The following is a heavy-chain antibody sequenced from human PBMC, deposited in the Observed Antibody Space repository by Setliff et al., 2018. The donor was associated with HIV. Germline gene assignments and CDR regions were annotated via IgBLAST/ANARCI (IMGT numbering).Heavy chain of an antibody. CDR1: GYTLTELS. V-gene: IGHV1-24*01. Sequence: GASVKVSCKVSGYTLTELSVHWVRQAPGNGLEWMGGFDPEQSETVYAQRFQGRVTFTEDTSTDTADMDLISLTSDDTAVYFCAAPLTGPDGFAMWGQVTMVTVSS. D-gene: IGHD3-9*01. CDR3: AAPLTGPDGFAM. J-gene: IGHJ3*02. CDR2: FDPEQSET.